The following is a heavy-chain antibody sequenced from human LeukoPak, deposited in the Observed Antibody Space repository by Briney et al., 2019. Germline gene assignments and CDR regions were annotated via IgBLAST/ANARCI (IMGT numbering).Heavy chain of an antibody. CDR2: ISYDGTNK. CDR3: ASSTVTTPHYYYYYGMDV. Sequence: GGSLRLSCAASGFTFSGYDLHWVRQAPGKGLEWVAVISYDGTNKSYTDSVKGRFTISRDNSKNTVYLQMNSLRAEDTAVYYCASSTVTTPHYYYYYGMDVWGQGTTVTVSS. J-gene: IGHJ6*02. V-gene: IGHV3-30-3*01. D-gene: IGHD4-17*01. CDR1: GFTFSGYD.